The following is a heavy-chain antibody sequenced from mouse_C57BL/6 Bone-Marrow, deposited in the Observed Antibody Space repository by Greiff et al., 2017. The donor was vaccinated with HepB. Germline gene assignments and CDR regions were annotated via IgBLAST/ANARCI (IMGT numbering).Heavy chain of an antibody. CDR3: ARREKFIYSVDY. J-gene: IGHJ4*01. CDR1: GYAFTNYL. Sequence: QVQLQQSGAELVRPGTSVKVSCKASGYAFTNYLIEWVKQRPGQGLEWIGVINPGSGGTNYNEKFKGKATLTADKSSSTAYMQLSSLASEDSSVYLCARREKFIYSVDYWGQGTSVTVSS. V-gene: IGHV1-54*01. D-gene: IGHD1-1*01. CDR2: INPGSGGT.